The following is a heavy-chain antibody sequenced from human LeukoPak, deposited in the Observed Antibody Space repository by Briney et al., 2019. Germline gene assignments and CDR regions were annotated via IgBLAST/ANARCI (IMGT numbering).Heavy chain of an antibody. J-gene: IGHJ3*02. D-gene: IGHD3-3*01. CDR2: ISISSNYI. CDR3: ARGSRFGVVERDAFDI. CDR1: GFTFSRYS. V-gene: IGHV3-21*01. Sequence: GGSLRLSCAASGFTFSRYSMNWVRQAPGKGLEWVSSISISSNYIYYTDSVKGRFTISRDNAKNSLYLQMNSLRAEDTAVYYCARGSRFGVVERDAFDIWGQGTMVTVSS.